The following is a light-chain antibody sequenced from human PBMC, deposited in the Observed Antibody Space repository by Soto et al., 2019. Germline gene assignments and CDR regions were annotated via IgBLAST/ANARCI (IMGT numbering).Light chain of an antibody. CDR1: SSDVCSYDY. Sequence: QSVLTHPASVSGSPGQSLPFSFTRTSSDVCSYDYSSWHQQHPGQAPKLINYDVNNRPSGVPSRFSGSKSGNTASLIISGLQTEDEADYYCCAYSTSGTHVFGTGTKVTVL. CDR2: DVN. J-gene: IGLJ1*01. CDR3: CAYSTSGTHV. V-gene: IGLV2-14*03.